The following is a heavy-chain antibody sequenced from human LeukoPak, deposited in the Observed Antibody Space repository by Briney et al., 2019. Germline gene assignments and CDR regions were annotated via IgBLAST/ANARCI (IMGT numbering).Heavy chain of an antibody. V-gene: IGHV4-61*05. CDR2: IYYSGSA. Sequence: SSETLSLTCTVSGGSISSSSYYWGWIRQPPGKGLEWIGYIYYSGSANYNPSLKSRVTISVDTSKNQFSLKLSSVTAADTAVYYCARFDSSLDYWGQGTLVTVSS. CDR1: GGSISSSSYY. D-gene: IGHD3-22*01. J-gene: IGHJ4*02. CDR3: ARFDSSLDY.